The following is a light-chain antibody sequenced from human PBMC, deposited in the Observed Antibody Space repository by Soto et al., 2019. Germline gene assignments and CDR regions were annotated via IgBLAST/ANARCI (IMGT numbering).Light chain of an antibody. CDR2: KAS. Sequence: DTKMTQSPSTLSASVGDRVTITCRASQSISSWLAWYQQKPGKAPKLLIYKASSLESGVPSRFSGSGSGTEFTLTISSMQPDDFATYYCQQYNSYWTFGQGTKVEIK. CDR3: QQYNSYWT. V-gene: IGKV1-5*03. J-gene: IGKJ1*01. CDR1: QSISSW.